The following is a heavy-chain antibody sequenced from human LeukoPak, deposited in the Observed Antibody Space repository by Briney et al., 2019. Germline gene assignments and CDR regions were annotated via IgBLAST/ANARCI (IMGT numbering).Heavy chain of an antibody. V-gene: IGHV1-2*02. D-gene: IGHD6-19*01. Sequence: GASVKVSCKASGYTFTGYYMHWVRQAPGQGLEWMGWINPNSGGTNYAQKFQGRVTMTRDTSISTAYMELSRLRSDDTAVYYCARDLRGSGWFQGEWWFDPWGQGTLVTVSS. CDR2: INPNSGGT. J-gene: IGHJ5*02. CDR3: ARDLRGSGWFQGEWWFDP. CDR1: GYTFTGYY.